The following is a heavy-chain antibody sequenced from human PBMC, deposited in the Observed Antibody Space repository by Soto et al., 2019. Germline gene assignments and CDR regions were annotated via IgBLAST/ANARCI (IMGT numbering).Heavy chain of an antibody. CDR1: GASISSSY. J-gene: IGHJ4*02. D-gene: IGHD5-12*01. CDR3: ARGGNRYSNVASGVGGFDY. Sequence: PSETLSLTCTVSGASISSSYWSWIRQSPGKGLEWIGYVYHTGSTNYNPSLKSRVTISLDTSKSQFSLNLTSLTTADTAVYFCARGGNRYSNVASGVGGFDYWGQGSLGT. CDR2: VYHTGST. V-gene: IGHV4-59*01.